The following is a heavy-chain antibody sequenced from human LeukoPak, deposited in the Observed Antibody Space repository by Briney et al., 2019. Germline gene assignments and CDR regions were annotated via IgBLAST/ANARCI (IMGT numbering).Heavy chain of an antibody. J-gene: IGHJ3*02. CDR2: IYYSGST. CDR3: ARRSGPGAFDI. V-gene: IGHV4-59*01. CDR1: GGSISSYY. Sequence: SETLSLTCAVSGGSISSYYWSWIRQPPGKGLEWIGYIYYSGSTNYNPSLKSRVTISVDTSKNQFSLKLSSVTAADTAVYYCARRSGPGAFDIWGQGTMVTVSS.